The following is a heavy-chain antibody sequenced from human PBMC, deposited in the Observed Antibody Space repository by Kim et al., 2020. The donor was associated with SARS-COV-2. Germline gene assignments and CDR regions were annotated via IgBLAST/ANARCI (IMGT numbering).Heavy chain of an antibody. J-gene: IGHJ6*02. CDR3: ARGVAAAGTEYYYYYYGMDV. CDR1: GFTVSSNY. V-gene: IGHV3-53*01. D-gene: IGHD6-13*01. Sequence: GGSLRLSCAASGFTVSSNYMSWVRQAPGKGLEWVSVIYSGGSTYYADSVKGRFTISRDNSKNTLYLQMNSLRAEDTAVYYCARGVAAAGTEYYYYYYGMDVWGQGTTVTVSS. CDR2: IYSGGST.